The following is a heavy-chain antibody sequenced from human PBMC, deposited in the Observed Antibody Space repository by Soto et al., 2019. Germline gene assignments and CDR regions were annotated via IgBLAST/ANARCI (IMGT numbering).Heavy chain of an antibody. D-gene: IGHD2-15*01. V-gene: IGHV3-30-3*01. CDR1: GFTFSSYP. J-gene: IGHJ6*02. Sequence: QVQLVESGGGVVQPGRSLRLSCAASGFTFSSYPMHWVRQAPGKGLEWVAAISYDGSNDYYADSVRGRFSISRDNSKSTLYLQMNSLRTEDTAVYYCARRTKYCSGGSCYPWHYGMDVWGQGTTVTVSS. CDR2: ISYDGSND. CDR3: ARRTKYCSGGSCYPWHYGMDV.